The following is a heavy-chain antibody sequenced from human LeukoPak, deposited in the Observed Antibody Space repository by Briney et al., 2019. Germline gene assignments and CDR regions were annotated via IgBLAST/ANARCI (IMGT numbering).Heavy chain of an antibody. CDR2: ISWNSGSI. CDR1: GFTFDDYA. CDR3: AKAGGSGSYSPLDY. V-gene: IGHV3-9*01. Sequence: PGGSLRLSCAASGFTFDDYAMHWVRQAPGKGLEWVSGISWNSGSIGYADSVKGRFTISRDNAKNSLYLQMNSLKTEDTALYYCAKAGGSGSYSPLDYWGQGTLVTVSS. J-gene: IGHJ4*02. D-gene: IGHD3-10*01.